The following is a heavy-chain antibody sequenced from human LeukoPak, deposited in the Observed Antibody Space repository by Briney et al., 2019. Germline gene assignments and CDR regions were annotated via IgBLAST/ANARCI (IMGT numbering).Heavy chain of an antibody. CDR3: ARSDSSGWYHFDY. V-gene: IGHV3-66*01. CDR1: GFTVSSNY. D-gene: IGHD6-19*01. J-gene: IGHJ4*02. Sequence: GGSLRLSCAASGFTVSSNYMSWVRQAPGKGLEWVSVIYSGGSTYYADSVKGRFTISRDNSKNTLYLQMNSLRAEDTAVYYCARSDSSGWYHFDYWGQGTLVTVSS. CDR2: IYSGGST.